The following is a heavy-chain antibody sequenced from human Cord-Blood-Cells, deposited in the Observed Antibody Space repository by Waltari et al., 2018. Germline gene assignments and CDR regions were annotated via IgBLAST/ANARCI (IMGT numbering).Heavy chain of an antibody. CDR2: INPDDCGT. CDR3: MRGLVASTYPVYYQH. V-gene: IGHV1-2*05. D-gene: IGHD1-26*01. Sequence: QVQLVQSGAEVKKPGASVKVSCKASGYTFTGYYMHWVRQASGQELDWMGRINPDDCGTVYVQAVQVRVTMTGDTSNSTAYVELRSLRSDDAVGYFCMRGLVASTYPVYYQHWGAVTLVTVSS. CDR1: GYTFTGYY. J-gene: IGHJ1*01.